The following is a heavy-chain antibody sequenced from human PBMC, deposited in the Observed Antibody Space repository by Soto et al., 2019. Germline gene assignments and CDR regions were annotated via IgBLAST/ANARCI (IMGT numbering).Heavy chain of an antibody. CDR2: IYYSGAT. D-gene: IGHD3-10*01. Sequence: QLQLQESGPRLMKSSEALSLICTVSGGPISSGSHYWGWIRQSPGKGLEWIGSIYYSGATHYNPSPKSRVTISVDTSKNQFSLKLRSVTAADAAVYYCAGHPHLGGMVYWYFDLWGRGTLVNVSS. CDR1: GGPISSGSHY. CDR3: AGHPHLGGMVYWYFDL. J-gene: IGHJ2*01. V-gene: IGHV4-39*01.